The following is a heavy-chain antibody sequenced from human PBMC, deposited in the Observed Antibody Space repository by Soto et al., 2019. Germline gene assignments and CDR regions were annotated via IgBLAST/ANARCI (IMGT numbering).Heavy chain of an antibody. D-gene: IGHD7-27*01. Sequence: GGSLRLSCAASGFTFSSYGMHWVRQAPGKGLEWVAVIWYDGSNKYYADSVKGRFTISRDNSKNTLYLQMNSLRAEDTAVYYCGGSRGHWDFDYWGQGTLVTVSS. J-gene: IGHJ4*02. CDR3: GGSRGHWDFDY. CDR1: GFTFSSYG. CDR2: IWYDGSNK. V-gene: IGHV3-33*01.